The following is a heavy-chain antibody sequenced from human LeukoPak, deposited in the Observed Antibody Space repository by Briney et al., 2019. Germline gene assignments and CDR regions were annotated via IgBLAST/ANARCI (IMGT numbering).Heavy chain of an antibody. D-gene: IGHD1-26*01. V-gene: IGHV1-2*06. J-gene: IGHJ4*02. Sequence: ASVKVSCKASGYTFTGYYMHWVRQAPGQELEWMGRINPNSGGTNYAQKFQGRVTMTRDTSVSTAYMELSRLRSDDTAVYYCARGKFVAAGATSGAVDYWGQGTLVTVSS. CDR3: ARGKFVAAGATSGAVDY. CDR1: GYTFTGYY. CDR2: INPNSGGT.